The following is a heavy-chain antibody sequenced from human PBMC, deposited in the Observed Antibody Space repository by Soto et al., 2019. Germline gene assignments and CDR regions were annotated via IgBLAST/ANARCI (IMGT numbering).Heavy chain of an antibody. CDR2: IYSGGST. D-gene: IGHD4-17*01. CDR1: GFTVSSNY. V-gene: IGHV3-66*01. Sequence: GGSLRLSCAASGFTVSSNYMSWVRQAPGKGLEWVSVIYSGGSTYYADSVKGRFTISRDNSKNTLYLQMNSLRAEDTAVYYCARDRGEPPYYYYYYMDVWGKGTTVTVSS. CDR3: ARDRGEPPYYYYYYMDV. J-gene: IGHJ6*03.